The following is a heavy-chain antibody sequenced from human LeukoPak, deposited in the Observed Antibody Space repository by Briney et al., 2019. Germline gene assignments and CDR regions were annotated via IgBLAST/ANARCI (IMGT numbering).Heavy chain of an antibody. CDR2: IYSGGST. CDR1: GFTVSSNY. J-gene: IGHJ6*03. CDR3: AKDFLGYYYMDV. Sequence: GGSLRLSCAASGFTVSSNYMSWVRQAPGMGLEWVSVIYSGGSTYYADSVKGRFTISRDNSKNTLYLQMNSLRAEDTAVYYCAKDFLGYYYMDVWGKGTTVTVSS. V-gene: IGHV3-66*01.